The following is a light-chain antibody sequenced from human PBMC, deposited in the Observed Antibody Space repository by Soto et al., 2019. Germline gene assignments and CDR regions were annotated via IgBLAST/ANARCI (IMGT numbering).Light chain of an antibody. J-gene: IGKJ4*01. CDR2: AAS. V-gene: IGKV1-8*01. Sequence: AIRMTQSPSSLSASTGDRVTITCQASQGISSYLAWYQQKPGKAPKLLIYAASTLQNGVPSRFSGSGSGTDFTLTISCLQSEDFATYYCQQYYSYPRLTFGGGTKVEIK. CDR3: QQYYSYPRLT. CDR1: QGISSY.